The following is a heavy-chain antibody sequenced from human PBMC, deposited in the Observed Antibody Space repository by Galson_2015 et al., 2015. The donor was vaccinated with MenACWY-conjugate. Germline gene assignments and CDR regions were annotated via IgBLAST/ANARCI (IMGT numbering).Heavy chain of an antibody. CDR3: ARIIHDGLDY. CDR1: GSTFDSYR. J-gene: IGHJ4*02. D-gene: IGHD1-1*01. V-gene: IGHV3-7*01. Sequence: SLRLSCAASGSTFDSYRMSWVRQAPRKGLEWVTNINRDGGGTYYASSVKGRFTISKDNAENSLYLQMNSLRAEDTAIYYCARIIHDGLDYWGQGTLVTVSS. CDR2: INRDGGGT.